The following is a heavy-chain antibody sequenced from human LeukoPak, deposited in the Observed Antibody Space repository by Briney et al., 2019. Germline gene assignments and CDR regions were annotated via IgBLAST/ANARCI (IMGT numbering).Heavy chain of an antibody. V-gene: IGHV1-2*02. CDR1: GYTFTGYY. Sequence: ASVKVSCKASGYTFTGYYMHWVRQAPGQGLEWMGWINPNSGGTNYAQKFQGRVTMTRDTSISTAYMELSRLRSDDTAVYYCAADGGETNVGAFDYWGQGTLVTVSS. D-gene: IGHD1-26*01. CDR2: INPNSGGT. J-gene: IGHJ4*02. CDR3: AADGGETNVGAFDY.